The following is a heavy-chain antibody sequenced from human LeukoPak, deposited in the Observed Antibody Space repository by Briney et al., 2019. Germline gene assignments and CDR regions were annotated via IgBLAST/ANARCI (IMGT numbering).Heavy chain of an antibody. CDR2: IWYDGSNK. CDR3: ARGLYYYDKDY. Sequence: GRSLRLSCAASGFTFSSYGMHWVRQAPGKGLEWVAVIWYDGSNKYYADSVKGRFTISRDNSKNTLYLQMNSLRAEDTAVYYCARGLYYYDKDYWGQGTLVTVSS. V-gene: IGHV3-33*01. D-gene: IGHD3-22*01. J-gene: IGHJ4*02. CDR1: GFTFSSYG.